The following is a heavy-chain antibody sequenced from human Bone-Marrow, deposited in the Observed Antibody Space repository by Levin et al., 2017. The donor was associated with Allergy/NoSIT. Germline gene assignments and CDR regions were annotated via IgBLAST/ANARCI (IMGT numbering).Heavy chain of an antibody. V-gene: IGHV3-30-3*01. CDR1: GFTFSSYA. J-gene: IGHJ4*02. CDR3: ARVPRASTIAVAGLFDY. D-gene: IGHD6-19*01. Sequence: QHGESLKISCAASGFTFSSYAMHWVRQAPGKGLEWVAVISYDGSNKYYADSVKGRFTISRDNSKNTLYLQMNSLRAEDTAVYYCARVPRASTIAVAGLFDYWGQGTLVTVSS. CDR2: ISYDGSNK.